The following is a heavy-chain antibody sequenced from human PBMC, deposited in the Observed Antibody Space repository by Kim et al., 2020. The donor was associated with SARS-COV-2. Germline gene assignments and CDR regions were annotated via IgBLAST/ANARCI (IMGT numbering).Heavy chain of an antibody. J-gene: IGHJ4*02. Sequence: SETLSLTCTVSGGSISSSSYYWGWIRQPPGKGLEWIGSIYYSGSTYYNPSLKSRVTISVDTSKNQFSLKLSSVTAADTAVYYCARHGPNPYYDSSGYYYDPVGYGGQGTLVTVSS. CDR2: IYYSGST. D-gene: IGHD3-22*01. CDR3: ARHGPNPYYDSSGYYYDPVGY. CDR1: GGSISSSSYY. V-gene: IGHV4-39*01.